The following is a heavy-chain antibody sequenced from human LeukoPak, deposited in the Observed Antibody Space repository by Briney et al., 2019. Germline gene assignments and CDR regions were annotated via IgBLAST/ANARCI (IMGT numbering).Heavy chain of an antibody. CDR3: ARDAESTSSGWDYYYYMDV. Sequence: SQTLSLTCAISGDSVSSNSAAWNWIRQSPSRGLEWLGRTYYRSKWYNDYAVSVKSRITINPDTSKNQFSLKLSSVTAADTAVYYCARDAESTSSGWDYYYYMDVWGKGTTVTISS. CDR1: GDSVSSNSAA. D-gene: IGHD6-19*01. CDR2: TYYRSKWYN. J-gene: IGHJ6*03. V-gene: IGHV6-1*01.